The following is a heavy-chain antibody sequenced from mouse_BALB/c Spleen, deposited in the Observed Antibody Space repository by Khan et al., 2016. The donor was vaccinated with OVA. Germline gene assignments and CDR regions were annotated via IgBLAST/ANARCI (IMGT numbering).Heavy chain of an antibody. J-gene: IGHJ4*01. D-gene: IGHD2-14*01. V-gene: IGHV2-6-4*01. CDR3: ARAYYRYDAYYAMDY. CDR2: IWGGGGT. CDR1: GFSLSRYN. Sequence: VQLKQSGPGLVAPSQSLSITCTVSGFSLSRYNIHWVRQPPGKGLEWLGMIWGGGGTDYNSTLKSRLSISKDNSKSQVFLKMNSLPTDDTAMYYCARAYYRYDAYYAMDYWGQGTSVTVSS.